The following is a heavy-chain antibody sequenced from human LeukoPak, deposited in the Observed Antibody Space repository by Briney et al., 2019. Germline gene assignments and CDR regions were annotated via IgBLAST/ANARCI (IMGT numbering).Heavy chain of an antibody. CDR3: ARESGPNWFDP. D-gene: IGHD3-3*01. Sequence: PSETLSLTCTVSGGSISSSSYYWGWIRQPPGKGLEWIGSIYYSGSTYYNPSLKSRVTISVDTSKNQFSLKLSSVTAADTAVYYCARESGPNWFDPWGQGTLVTVSS. J-gene: IGHJ5*02. CDR2: IYYSGST. V-gene: IGHV4-39*07. CDR1: GGSISSSSYY.